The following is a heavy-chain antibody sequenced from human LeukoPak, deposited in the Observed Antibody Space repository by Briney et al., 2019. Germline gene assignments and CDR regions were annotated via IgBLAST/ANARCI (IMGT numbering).Heavy chain of an antibody. CDR3: ARRRADFWSGSGMDV. J-gene: IGHJ6*02. D-gene: IGHD3-3*01. V-gene: IGHV4-34*01. CDR1: GGSFSGYY. Sequence: SETLSLTCAVYGGSFSGYYWSWIRQPPGKGLEWIGEINHSGSTNYNPSLKSRVTISVDTSKNQFSLKLSSVTAADTAVYYCARRRADFWSGSGMDVWGQGTTVTVSS. CDR2: INHSGST.